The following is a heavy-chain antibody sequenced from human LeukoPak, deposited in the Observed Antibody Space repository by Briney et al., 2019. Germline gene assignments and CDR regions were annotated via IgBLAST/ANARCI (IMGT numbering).Heavy chain of an antibody. Sequence: SETLSLTCTVSGGSISSSSYYWGWIRQPPGKGLEWIGSIYYSGSTYYNPSLKSRVTISVDTSKNQFFLKLSSVTAADTAVYYCASEAPPGGYCSGGSCYPYFDYWGQGTLVTVSS. CDR2: IYYSGST. V-gene: IGHV4-39*01. D-gene: IGHD2-15*01. J-gene: IGHJ4*02. CDR1: GGSISSSSYY. CDR3: ASEAPPGGYCSGGSCYPYFDY.